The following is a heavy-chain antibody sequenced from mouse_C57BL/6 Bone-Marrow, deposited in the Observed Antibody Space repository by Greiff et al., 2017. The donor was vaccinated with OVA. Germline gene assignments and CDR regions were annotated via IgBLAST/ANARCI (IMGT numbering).Heavy chain of an antibody. CDR3: TSFYSNYVGWFAY. V-gene: IGHV14-4*01. J-gene: IGHJ3*01. D-gene: IGHD2-5*01. CDR2: IDPENGDT. CDR1: GFNIKDDY. Sequence: EVKLVESGAELVRPGASVKLSCTASGFNIKDDYMHWVKQRPEQGLEWIGWIDPENGDTEYASKFQGKATITADTSSNTAYLQLSSLTSEDTAVYYCTSFYSNYVGWFAYWGQGTLVTVSA.